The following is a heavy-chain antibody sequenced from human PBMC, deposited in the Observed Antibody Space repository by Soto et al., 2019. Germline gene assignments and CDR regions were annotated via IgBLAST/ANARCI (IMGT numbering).Heavy chain of an antibody. CDR2: IRSKTNGGTA. V-gene: IGHV3-15*07. D-gene: IGHD3-10*01. CDR3: TTDVAVLPPGPRESWYCSGISTV. Sequence: EVHLVESGGGLVKPGGSLRLSCAASGFTFTKAWMNWVRQAPGKGLEWVGRIRSKTNGGTADYAAPVNGRFSFSRGDAASMLYLQMESLKTEDTAVYYCTTDVAVLPPGPRESWYCSGISTVWGRGTRVTVSA. CDR1: GFTFTKAW. J-gene: IGHJ4*02.